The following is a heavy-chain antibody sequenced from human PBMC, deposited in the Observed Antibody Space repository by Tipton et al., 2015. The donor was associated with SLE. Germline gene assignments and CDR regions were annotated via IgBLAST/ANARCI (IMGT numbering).Heavy chain of an antibody. CDR2: INHSGST. J-gene: IGHJ4*02. CDR3: AKGLSGGFDS. V-gene: IGHV4-34*01. CDR1: GGSFSGYY. Sequence: TLSLTCAVYGGSFSGYYWNRIRQPPGKGLEWIGKINHSGSTNYNPSPKSRVTISIDRSKKQFSLRLNSVTAADSAAYYCAKGLSGGFDSWGQGTLATVSS. D-gene: IGHD3-10*01.